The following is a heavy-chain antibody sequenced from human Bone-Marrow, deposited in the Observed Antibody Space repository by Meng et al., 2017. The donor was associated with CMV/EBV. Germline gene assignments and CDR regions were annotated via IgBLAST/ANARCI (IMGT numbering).Heavy chain of an antibody. Sequence: GESLKISCAASKFILSDYYISWIRQAPGKGLEWVSYISSSGSTIYYADSVKGRFTISRDNAKNSLYLQMNSLRAEDTAVYYCASESIAALLYDYWGQGTLVTVSS. CDR2: ISSSGSTI. D-gene: IGHD6-6*01. CDR3: ASESIAALLYDY. V-gene: IGHV3-11*01. J-gene: IGHJ4*02. CDR1: KFILSDYY.